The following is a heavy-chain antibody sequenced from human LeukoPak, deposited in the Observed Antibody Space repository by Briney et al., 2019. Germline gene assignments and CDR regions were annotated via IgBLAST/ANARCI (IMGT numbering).Heavy chain of an antibody. V-gene: IGHV4-4*07. CDR3: ARDPGTSPSGTNWFDP. CDR1: GGSFSGYY. J-gene: IGHJ5*02. Sequence: SETLSLTCAVYGGSFSGYYWSWIRQPAGKGLEWIGRIYTSGSTNYNPSLKSRVTISVDTSKNQFSLKLSSVTAADTAVYYCARDPGTSPSGTNWFDPWGQGTLVTVSS. D-gene: IGHD3-10*01. CDR2: IYTSGST.